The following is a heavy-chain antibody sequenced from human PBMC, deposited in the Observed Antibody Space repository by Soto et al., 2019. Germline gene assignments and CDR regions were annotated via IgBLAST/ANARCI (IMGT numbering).Heavy chain of an antibody. CDR1: RFTFSTYA. CDR2: ISGSGGST. CDR3: AKAGGDRGYDHFDY. V-gene: IGHV3-23*01. Sequence: GSLSLSCPPPRFTFSTYAMSWVRHAPGKGLEWDSAISGSGGSTYYADSVKRRFTNSRHNSKNTLYLQMNSLGADDTPVYYHAKAGGDRGYDHFDYWGQGTLVTVSS. J-gene: IGHJ4*02. D-gene: IGHD5-12*01.